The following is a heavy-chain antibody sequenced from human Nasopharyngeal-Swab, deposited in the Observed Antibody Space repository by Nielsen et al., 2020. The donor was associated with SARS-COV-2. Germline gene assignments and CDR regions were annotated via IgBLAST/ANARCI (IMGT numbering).Heavy chain of an antibody. CDR1: GDTFTNYY. D-gene: IGHD1-20*01. V-gene: IGHV1-46*01. CDR2: INPSGGST. J-gene: IGHJ4*02. Sequence: AAVKVSCKASGDTFTNYYIHWVRQAPGQGLEWRVIINPSGGSTSYAQKFQGRVTMTRNTSTSTVYMELSSLRSEDTAVYYCASAYNWNDGGDYWGQGTLVTVSS. CDR3: ASAYNWNDGGDY.